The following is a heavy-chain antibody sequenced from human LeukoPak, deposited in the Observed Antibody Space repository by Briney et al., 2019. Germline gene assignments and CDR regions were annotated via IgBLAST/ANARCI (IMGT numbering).Heavy chain of an antibody. V-gene: IGHV3-74*01. Sequence: GGSLRVSCAASGFTFSNYWMHWVRQAPGKGLVWVSRINTDGSTTSYVDSVKGRFAISRDNTKNTLYLHMNSLRAEDTAVYYCARVPVGSYSFDYWGQGTLVTVSS. D-gene: IGHD1-26*01. CDR2: INTDGSTT. J-gene: IGHJ4*02. CDR3: ARVPVGSYSFDY. CDR1: GFTFSNYW.